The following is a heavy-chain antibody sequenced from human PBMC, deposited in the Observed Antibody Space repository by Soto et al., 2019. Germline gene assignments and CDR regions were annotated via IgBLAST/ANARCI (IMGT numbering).Heavy chain of an antibody. V-gene: IGHV4-39*01. CDR3: ARHGPGGSYSDY. CDR1: GGSISSSSYY. J-gene: IGHJ4*02. Sequence: QLQLQESGPGLVKPSETLSLTCTVSGGSISSSSYYWGWIRQPPGKGLEWIGNIYYSGSTYYNPSLRSRVTISVDTSKNQFSLKLSSVTAADTAVYYCARHGPGGSYSDYWGQGTLVTVSS. D-gene: IGHD1-26*01. CDR2: IYYSGST.